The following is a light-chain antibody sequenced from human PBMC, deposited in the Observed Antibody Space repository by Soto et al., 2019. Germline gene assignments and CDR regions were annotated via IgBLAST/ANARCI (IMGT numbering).Light chain of an antibody. CDR1: SSDVGGYNY. CDR2: DVS. V-gene: IGLV2-11*01. CDR3: SSFTRSSTYV. J-gene: IGLJ1*01. Sequence: QSALTQPRSVSGSPGQSVTISCTGTSSDVGGYNYVSWYQQHPGKAPKLMIYDVSKRPSGVSNRFSGSKSGNTASLTISGLQAEDEADYYCSSFTRSSTYVFGSGTKLTVL.